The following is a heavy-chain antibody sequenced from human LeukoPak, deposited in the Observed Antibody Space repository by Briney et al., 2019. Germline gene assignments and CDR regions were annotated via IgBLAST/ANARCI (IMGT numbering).Heavy chain of an antibody. J-gene: IGHJ4*02. CDR1: GGSISGYY. D-gene: IGHD1-26*01. CDR3: ARGEWDLLFDY. V-gene: IGHV4-59*01. Sequence: SETLSLTCTVSGGSISGYYWSWIRQPPGKGLEWIGYIFYSGSANYNPSLKSRVTISVDTSKNQFSLKLSSVTAADTAVYYCARGEWDLLFDYWGQGTLVTVSS. CDR2: IFYSGSA.